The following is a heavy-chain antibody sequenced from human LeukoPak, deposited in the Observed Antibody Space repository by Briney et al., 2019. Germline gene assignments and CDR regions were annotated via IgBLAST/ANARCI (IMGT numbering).Heavy chain of an antibody. CDR1: GRSISSYY. CDR3: ARGGVPSYDFWSAASWFDP. D-gene: IGHD3-3*01. CDR2: IYYSGST. V-gene: IGHV4-59*01. Sequence: PSESLSLTCTVSGRSISSYYGGWIRQPPGKGLEWIGYIYYSGSTNNNPSLKSRVTISVDTSKNQFSLKLSSVTAADTAVYYCARGGVPSYDFWSAASWFDPWGQGTLVTVSS. J-gene: IGHJ5*02.